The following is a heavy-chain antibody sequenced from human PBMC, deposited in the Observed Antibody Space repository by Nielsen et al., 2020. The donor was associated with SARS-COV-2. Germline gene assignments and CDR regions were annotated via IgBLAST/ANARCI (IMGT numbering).Heavy chain of an antibody. CDR1: GFTFDDYG. Sequence: GESLKISCAASGFTFDDYGMSWVRQAPGKGLEWVSGINWNGGSTGYADSMKGRFTISRDNAKNSLYLQMNSLRAEDTALYHCAVFPYYYGSGRDGYYYYGMDVWGQGTTVTVSS. CDR3: AVFPYYYGSGRDGYYYYGMDV. J-gene: IGHJ6*02. V-gene: IGHV3-20*01. CDR2: INWNGGST. D-gene: IGHD3-10*01.